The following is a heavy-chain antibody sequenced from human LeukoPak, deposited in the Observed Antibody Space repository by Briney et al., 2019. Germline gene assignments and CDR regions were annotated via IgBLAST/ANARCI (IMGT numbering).Heavy chain of an antibody. Sequence: GASVKVSCKASSYTFSSYGISWVRQAPGQGLEWMGWISAYNGNTNYAQKLQGRVPMTTDTSTSTAYMELRSLNSDDTAVYYCARDTGGDRWKRVLLWSNWFDPWGQGTLVTVSS. V-gene: IGHV1-18*01. CDR1: SYTFSSYG. CDR3: ARDTGGDRWKRVLLWSNWFDP. D-gene: IGHD3-10*01. CDR2: ISAYNGNT. J-gene: IGHJ5*02.